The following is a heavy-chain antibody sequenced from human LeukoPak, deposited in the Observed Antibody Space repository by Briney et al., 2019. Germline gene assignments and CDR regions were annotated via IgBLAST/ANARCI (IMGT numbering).Heavy chain of an antibody. CDR2: IYSGGRT. CDR1: GFTVSSNY. CDR3: ARSSVGATPYYFGY. D-gene: IGHD1-26*01. Sequence: GGSLRLSCAASGFTVSSNYMSWVRQAPGKGLEWVSVIYSGGRTYYADSVKGRFTISGDNSKNTLYLQMNSLRAEDTAVYYCARSSVGATPYYFGYWGQGTLVTVSS. J-gene: IGHJ4*02. V-gene: IGHV3-53*01.